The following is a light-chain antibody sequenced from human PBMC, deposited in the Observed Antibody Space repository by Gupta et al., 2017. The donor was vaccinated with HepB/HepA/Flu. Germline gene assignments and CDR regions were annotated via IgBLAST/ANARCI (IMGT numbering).Light chain of an antibody. Sequence: QSALTQPASVSGSPGPAITISCTGTSNDVGAYNFVSWYQHHPDKAPELMIYEVTKRPSGVSNRFSGSKSGNTASLTISGLQPEDEADYYCCSYVGSSNVVFGGGTKLTVL. CDR1: SNDVGAYNF. V-gene: IGLV2-23*02. CDR3: CSYVGSSNVV. CDR2: EVT. J-gene: IGLJ2*01.